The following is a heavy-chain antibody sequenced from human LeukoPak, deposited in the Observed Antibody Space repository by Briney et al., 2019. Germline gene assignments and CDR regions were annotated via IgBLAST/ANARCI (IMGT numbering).Heavy chain of an antibody. D-gene: IGHD3-10*01. Sequence: AGGSLRLSCAASGFTFSSYAMSWVCQAPGKGLEWVSAISGSGGSTYYADSVKGRFTISRVNSKNTLYLQMNSLRAEDTAVYYCAKDCSQWFGELLGDYWGQGTLVTVSS. CDR2: ISGSGGST. CDR3: AKDCSQWFGELLGDY. CDR1: GFTFSSYA. J-gene: IGHJ4*02. V-gene: IGHV3-23*01.